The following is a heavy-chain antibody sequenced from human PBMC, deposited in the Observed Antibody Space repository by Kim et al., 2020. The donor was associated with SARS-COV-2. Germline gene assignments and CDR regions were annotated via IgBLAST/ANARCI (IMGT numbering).Heavy chain of an antibody. D-gene: IGHD3-3*01. Sequence: YNPSLKSRVTISVDTSKNQFSLKLSSVTAADTAVYYCARTHDFWSGHFDPWGQGTLVTVSS. J-gene: IGHJ5*02. CDR3: ARTHDFWSGHFDP. V-gene: IGHV4-59*01.